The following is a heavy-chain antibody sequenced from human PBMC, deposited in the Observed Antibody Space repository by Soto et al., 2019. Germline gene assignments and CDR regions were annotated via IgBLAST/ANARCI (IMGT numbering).Heavy chain of an antibody. Sequence: GGSLRLSCAASGFTFSSYSMNWVRQAPGKGLEWVSYISSSSSTIYYADSVKGRFTISRDNAKNSLYLQMNSLRAEDTAVYYCARIPEFWYQLLPAYMDVWGKGTTVTVSS. V-gene: IGHV3-48*01. CDR1: GFTFSSYS. CDR3: ARIPEFWYQLLPAYMDV. J-gene: IGHJ6*03. D-gene: IGHD2-2*01. CDR2: ISSSSSTI.